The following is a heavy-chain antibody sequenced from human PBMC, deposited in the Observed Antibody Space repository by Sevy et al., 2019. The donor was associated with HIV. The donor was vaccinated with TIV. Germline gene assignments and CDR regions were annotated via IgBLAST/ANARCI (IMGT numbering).Heavy chain of an antibody. CDR2: INSDGSKT. CDR3: ARDKSATAVDY. V-gene: IGHV3-74*01. J-gene: IGHJ4*02. D-gene: IGHD6-25*01. CDR1: GFTFSSYW. Sequence: GSLRLSCAASGFTFSSYWMQWVRQAPGKGLVWVSHINSDGSKTGYADSVKGRFTISRDNAKNTLYLQMNSLRAEDTAVYYCARDKSATAVDYWGQGTLVTVSS.